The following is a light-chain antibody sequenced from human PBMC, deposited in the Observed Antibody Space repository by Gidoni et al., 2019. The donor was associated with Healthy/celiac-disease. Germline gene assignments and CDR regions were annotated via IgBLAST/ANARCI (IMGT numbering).Light chain of an antibody. CDR1: SSDVGGYNY. Sequence: QSALTQPVSVSGSTGQSITISCTGTSSDVGGYNYVSWHQQHPGKAPNLMIYEVSNRPSGVSNLFSGSKSGTTASLTISGLQAEDDAYYYCSSYTSSSIRVFGTGTKVTVL. V-gene: IGLV2-14*01. CDR2: EVS. CDR3: SSYTSSSIRV. J-gene: IGLJ1*01.